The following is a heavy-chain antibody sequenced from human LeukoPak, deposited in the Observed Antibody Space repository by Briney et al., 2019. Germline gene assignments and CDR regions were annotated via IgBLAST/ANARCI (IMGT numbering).Heavy chain of an antibody. Sequence: PGGSLRLSCSSSGFTFSSYTRHWFRQAPGKGLEYVSAISSNGGSTYYADSVKGRFTISRDNSKNTLYLQMSSLRAEYTAVYYCVKETDRWGQGTLVTVSS. J-gene: IGHJ5*02. CDR3: VKETDR. CDR1: GFTFSSYT. V-gene: IGHV3-64D*06. CDR2: ISSNGGST.